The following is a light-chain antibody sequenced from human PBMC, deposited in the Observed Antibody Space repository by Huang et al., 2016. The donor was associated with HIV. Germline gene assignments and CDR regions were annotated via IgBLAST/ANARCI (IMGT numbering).Light chain of an antibody. CDR3: HQYYKTPYT. J-gene: IGKJ2*01. CDR2: WAS. CDR1: QSVLVNSNNKNC. Sequence: DIVMTQSPDSLAVSLGERATINCKSSQSVLVNSNNKNCLAWFQQKPGQPPKLLIYWASSREAGVPDRFSGRGSGTDFTLTISSLQAEDVAVYYCHQYYKTPYTFGQGTKLEIK. V-gene: IGKV4-1*01.